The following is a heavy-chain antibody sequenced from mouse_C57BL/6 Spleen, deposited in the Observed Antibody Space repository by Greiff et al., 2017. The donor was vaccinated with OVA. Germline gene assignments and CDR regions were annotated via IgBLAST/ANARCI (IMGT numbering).Heavy chain of an antibody. CDR3: ARERYYYAMDY. V-gene: IGHV5-17*01. CDR1: GFTFSDYG. J-gene: IGHJ4*01. Sequence: EVKVVESGGGLVKPGGSLKLSCAASGFTFSDYGMHWVRQAPEKGLEWVAYISSGSSTIYYADTVKGRFTISRDNAKNTLFLQMTSLRSEDTAMYYCARERYYYAMDYWGQGTSVTVSS. CDR2: ISSGSSTI.